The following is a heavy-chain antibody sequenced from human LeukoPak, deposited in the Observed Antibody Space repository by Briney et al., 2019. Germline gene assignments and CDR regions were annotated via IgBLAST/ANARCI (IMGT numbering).Heavy chain of an antibody. CDR2: ISYDGSNK. V-gene: IGHV3-30*18. D-gene: IGHD2-2*01. CDR1: GFTISSYG. Sequence: PGGSLRLSCAASGFTISSYGMHWVRQAPGKGLEWVAVISYDGSNKYYADSVKGRFTISRDNSKNTLYLQMNSLRAEDTAVYYCVNDDCSSTSCYGEDYYYGMDVWGQGTTVTVSS. CDR3: VNDDCSSTSCYGEDYYYGMDV. J-gene: IGHJ6*02.